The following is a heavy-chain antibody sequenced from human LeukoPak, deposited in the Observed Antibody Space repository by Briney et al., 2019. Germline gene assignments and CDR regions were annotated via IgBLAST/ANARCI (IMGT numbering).Heavy chain of an antibody. CDR1: GFTFSSYA. CDR2: ISGRGGST. Sequence: GGSLRLSCAASGFTFSSYAMSWVRQATGKGLEWGSAISGRGGSTYYADSVKGRFTISRDNSKNTLYLQLNSLRAEDTAVYYCARKLKGYSSSWDPSAFDIWGQGTMVTVSS. J-gene: IGHJ3*02. CDR3: ARKLKGYSSSWDPSAFDI. V-gene: IGHV3-23*01. D-gene: IGHD6-13*01.